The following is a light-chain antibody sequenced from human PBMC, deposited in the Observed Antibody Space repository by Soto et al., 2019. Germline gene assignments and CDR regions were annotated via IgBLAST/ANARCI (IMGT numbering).Light chain of an antibody. CDR3: QQFNSSPLLT. J-gene: IGKJ4*01. Sequence: AIQLTQSPSSLSASVGDRVTITCRASQGISSALAWYQQKPGKAPKLLIYDASSLESGVPSRFSGSGSGTEFTLTISSMQPEDFATYCCQQFNSSPLLTFGGGTKVEIK. V-gene: IGKV1-13*02. CDR1: QGISSA. CDR2: DAS.